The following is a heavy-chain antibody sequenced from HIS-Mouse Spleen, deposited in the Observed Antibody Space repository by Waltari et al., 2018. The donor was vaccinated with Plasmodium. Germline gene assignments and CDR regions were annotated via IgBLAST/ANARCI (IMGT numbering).Heavy chain of an antibody. V-gene: IGHV3-7*01. CDR1: GFPFSGYW. CDR3: ASSWYWYFDL. CDR2: IKQDGSEK. J-gene: IGHJ2*01. D-gene: IGHD6-13*01. Sequence: EVQLVESGGGLVQPGGSLSLSCAASGFPFSGYWLGWVRQAPGKGLEWVANIKQDGSEKYYVDSVKGRFTISRDNAKNSLYLQMNSLRAEDTAVYYCASSWYWYFDLWGRGTLVTVSS.